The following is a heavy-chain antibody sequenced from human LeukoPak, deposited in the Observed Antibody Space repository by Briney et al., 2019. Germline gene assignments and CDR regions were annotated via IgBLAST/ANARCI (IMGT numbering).Heavy chain of an antibody. Sequence: GGTLRLSCAASGFNFSSYGMTWVRQAPGKGLEWVSIISGSGRDTYYADSVKGRFTISRDNAKNSLYLQMNSLRAEDTAVYYCARSGPLFDYWGQGTLVTVSS. J-gene: IGHJ4*02. CDR2: ISGSGRDT. D-gene: IGHD3-10*01. CDR1: GFNFSSYG. V-gene: IGHV3-21*01. CDR3: ARSGPLFDY.